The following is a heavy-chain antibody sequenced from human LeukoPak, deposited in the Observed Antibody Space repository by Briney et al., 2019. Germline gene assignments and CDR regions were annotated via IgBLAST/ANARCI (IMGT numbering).Heavy chain of an antibody. V-gene: IGHV1-69*04. Sequence: ASVKVSCKASGGTFSSYAISWVRQAPGQGLEWMGRIIPILGIANYAQKFQGRVTITADKSTSTAYMELSSLRPEDTAVYYCARLRRGYGSGSYYYYGMDVWGQGTTVTVSS. D-gene: IGHD3-10*01. CDR3: ARLRRGYGSGSYYYYGMDV. J-gene: IGHJ6*02. CDR1: GGTFSSYA. CDR2: IIPILGIA.